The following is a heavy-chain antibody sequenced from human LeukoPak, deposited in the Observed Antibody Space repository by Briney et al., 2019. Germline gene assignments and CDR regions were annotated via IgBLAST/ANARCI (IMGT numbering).Heavy chain of an antibody. CDR3: ARGLTGESYYFDY. CDR1: GGTFSSYA. D-gene: IGHD7-27*01. Sequence: ASVKVSCKASGGTFSSYAISWVRQAPGQGLEWMGGIIPIFGTANYAQKFQGRVTITADESTSTAYMELSSLRSEDTAVYYCARGLTGESYYFDYWGQGTLVTVSS. CDR2: IIPIFGTA. V-gene: IGHV1-69*01. J-gene: IGHJ4*02.